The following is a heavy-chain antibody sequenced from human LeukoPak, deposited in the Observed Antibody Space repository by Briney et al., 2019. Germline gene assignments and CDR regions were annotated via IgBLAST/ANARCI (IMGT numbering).Heavy chain of an antibody. CDR3: ARFYTTSQYGSGYMDV. Sequence: SETLSLTCTVSGGSISSSSYDWGWIRQPPGKGLEWIGSMSYSGSTYYNPSLKSPVTIAVDTFKNQFSLKLSSVTAAATAVYYCARFYTTSQYGSGYMDVWGKGTTVTVSS. CDR2: MSYSGST. V-gene: IGHV4-39*01. J-gene: IGHJ6*03. CDR1: GGSISSSSYD. D-gene: IGHD3-10*01.